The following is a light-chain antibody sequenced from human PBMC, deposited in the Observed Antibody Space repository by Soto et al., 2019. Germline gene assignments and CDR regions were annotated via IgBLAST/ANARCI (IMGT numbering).Light chain of an antibody. CDR2: GAS. V-gene: IGKV3-15*01. CDR3: QQYNNWPPTRT. J-gene: IGKJ1*01. CDR1: QSVSSN. Sequence: EIVMTQSPANLSVSPGERATLSCRASQSVSSNLAWYQQKPGQAPRLLIYGASTRATGIPARFSGSGSGTEFTLTISSLQSEDFAVYYCQQYNNWPPTRTFGQGTKVEIK.